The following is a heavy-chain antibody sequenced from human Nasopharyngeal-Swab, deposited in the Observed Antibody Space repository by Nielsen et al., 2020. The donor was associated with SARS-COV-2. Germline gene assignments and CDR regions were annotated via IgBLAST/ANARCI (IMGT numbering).Heavy chain of an antibody. D-gene: IGHD2-8*01. CDR1: GFTFSSYW. CDR3: ARDSCTNGVCYSPYYYYGMDV. Sequence: GESLKISCAASGFTFSSYWMSWVRQAPGKGLEWVANIKQDGSEKYYVDSVKGRFTISRDNAKNSLYLQMNSLRAEDTAVYYCARDSCTNGVCYSPYYYYGMDVWGQGTTVTVSS. V-gene: IGHV3-7*01. J-gene: IGHJ6*02. CDR2: IKQDGSEK.